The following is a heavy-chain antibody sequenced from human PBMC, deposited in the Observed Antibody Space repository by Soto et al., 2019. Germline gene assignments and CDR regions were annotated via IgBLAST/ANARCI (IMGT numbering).Heavy chain of an antibody. V-gene: IGHV3-48*02. CDR1: GFPFSSYS. CDR2: ISSSSSTI. CDR3: ARGRYCMDV. J-gene: IGHJ6*02. Sequence: EVQLVESGGGLVQPGGSLRLSCAASGFPFSSYSMHWVRQAPGKGLEWVSYISSSSSTIYYADSVKGRFTISRDNAKNSLYLQMNSLRDEDTAGYDGARGRYCMDVWGQGTTVTVSS.